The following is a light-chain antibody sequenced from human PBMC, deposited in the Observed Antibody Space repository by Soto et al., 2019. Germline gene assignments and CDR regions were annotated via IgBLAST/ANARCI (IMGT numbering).Light chain of an antibody. CDR1: QSISSY. J-gene: IGKJ1*01. Sequence: DLQMTQSPSSLSASVGDRVTITCRASQSISSYLNWYQQKPGKAPKLLIYAASTLQSGVPSRFSGSGSGTDFTLTISSLQAEDVAVYYCQHYYNSWTFGQGTKVDIK. CDR3: QHYYNSWT. CDR2: AAS. V-gene: IGKV1-39*01.